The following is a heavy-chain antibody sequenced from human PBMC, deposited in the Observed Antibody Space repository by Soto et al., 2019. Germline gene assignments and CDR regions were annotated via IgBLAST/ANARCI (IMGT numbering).Heavy chain of an antibody. V-gene: IGHV3-30-3*01. Sequence: GGSLRLSCAASGFTFSSYAMHGVRQAPGKGLEWVAVISYDGSNKYYADSVKGRFTISRDNSKNTLYLQMNSLRAEDTAVYYCASYDYVWGSSFLGDAFDIWGQGTMVTVSS. CDR2: ISYDGSNK. D-gene: IGHD3-16*01. CDR3: ASYDYVWGSSFLGDAFDI. CDR1: GFTFSSYA. J-gene: IGHJ3*02.